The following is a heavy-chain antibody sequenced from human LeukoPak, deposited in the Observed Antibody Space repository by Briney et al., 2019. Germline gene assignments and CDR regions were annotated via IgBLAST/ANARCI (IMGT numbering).Heavy chain of an antibody. CDR3: AKDRWVGATDYFDY. CDR2: IRNDGSNK. Sequence: GGSLRLSCAASEFTFSSYGMHWVRQAPGKGLEWVAFIRNDGSNKYYADSVKGRLTISRDNFKKTMFLEMNSLRTEDTAVYHCAKDRWVGATDYFDYWGQGTQVTVST. D-gene: IGHD1-26*01. V-gene: IGHV3-30*02. J-gene: IGHJ4*02. CDR1: EFTFSSYG.